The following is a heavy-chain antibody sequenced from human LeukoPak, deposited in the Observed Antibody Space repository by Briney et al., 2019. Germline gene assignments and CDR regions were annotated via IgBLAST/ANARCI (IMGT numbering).Heavy chain of an antibody. J-gene: IGHJ4*02. CDR2: ISSSSSYI. CDR1: GFTFSSYS. V-gene: IGHV3-21*01. CDR3: AREGYTAMDSFDY. Sequence: GGSLRLSCAASGFTFSSYSMNWVRKAPGKGLEWVSSISSSSSYIYYADSVKGRFTISRDNAKNSLYLQMNSLRAEDTAVYYCAREGYTAMDSFDYWGQGTLVTVSS. D-gene: IGHD5-18*01.